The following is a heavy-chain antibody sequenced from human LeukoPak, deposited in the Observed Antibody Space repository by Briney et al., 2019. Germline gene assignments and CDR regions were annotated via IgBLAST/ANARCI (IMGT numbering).Heavy chain of an antibody. D-gene: IGHD2-2*01. CDR3: ARDFEFCSSTSCDRTFDY. J-gene: IGHJ4*02. CDR1: GGSISSGSCN. V-gene: IGHV4-61*09. Sequence: PSETLSLTCSVSGGSISSGSCNWSWIRKPAGRGLEWIGHIYSSGSTKYNSSLKSRVSISIDTSKNQFSLNLSSVTAADTAVYYCARDFEFCSSTSCDRTFDYWGQGTLVTVSS. CDR2: IYSSGST.